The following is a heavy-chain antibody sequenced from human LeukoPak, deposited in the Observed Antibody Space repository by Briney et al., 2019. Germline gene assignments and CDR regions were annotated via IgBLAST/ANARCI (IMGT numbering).Heavy chain of an antibody. V-gene: IGHV3-30*02. CDR1: GFTFSNYA. D-gene: IGHD3-9*01. CDR2: IRYDGSKT. J-gene: IGHJ5*02. Sequence: GGSLRLSCAASGFTFSNYAMHWLRQAPGKGLEWVACIRYDGSKTYYADSVKGRFTISRDNSKHTLYLQMNSLRAEDTAVYYCAKGKKPHVLRYFDRLNWFDPWGQGTLVTVSS. CDR3: AKGKKPHVLRYFDRLNWFDP.